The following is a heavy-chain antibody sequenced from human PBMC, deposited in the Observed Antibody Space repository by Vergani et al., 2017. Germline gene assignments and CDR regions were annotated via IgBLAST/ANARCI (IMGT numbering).Heavy chain of an antibody. J-gene: IGHJ6*03. CDR1: GGTFSSYA. CDR2: IIPIFGTA. D-gene: IGHD6-6*01. Sequence: QVQLVQSGAEVKKPGSSVKVSCKASGGTFSSYAISWVRQAPGQGLEWMGGIIPIFGTANYAQKFQGRVTITADESTSTAYTVLSSLRSEDTAVYYCASAEYSSSSSYYYYYYMDVWGKGTTVTVSS. CDR3: ASAEYSSSSSYYYYYYMDV. V-gene: IGHV1-69*01.